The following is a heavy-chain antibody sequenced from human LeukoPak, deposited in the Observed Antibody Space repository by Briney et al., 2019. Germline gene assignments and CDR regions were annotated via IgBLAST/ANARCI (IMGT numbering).Heavy chain of an antibody. J-gene: IGHJ4*02. Sequence: TSEALSLTCAVYGGSFSGYYWSWIRQPPGKGLEWIGEINHSGSTNYNPSLKSRVTISVDTSKNQFSLKLSSVTAADTAVYYRARRTDSSGYYFDYWGQGTLVTVSS. D-gene: IGHD3-22*01. CDR1: GGSFSGYY. CDR3: ARRTDSSGYYFDY. CDR2: INHSGST. V-gene: IGHV4-34*01.